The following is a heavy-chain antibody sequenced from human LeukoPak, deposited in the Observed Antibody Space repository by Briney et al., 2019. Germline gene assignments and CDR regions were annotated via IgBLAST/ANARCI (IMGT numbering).Heavy chain of an antibody. Sequence: SETLSLTCTVSGGSISSSSYYWGWIHQPPGKGLEWIGSIYYSGTTYYSPSLKSRVTISLDASKNQFSLKLNSVTAADTAVYYCARQVGGGRWYFDYWGQGTLVTVSS. CDR3: ARQVGGGRWYFDY. J-gene: IGHJ4*02. V-gene: IGHV4-39*01. CDR1: GGSISSSSYY. CDR2: IYYSGTT. D-gene: IGHD6-19*01.